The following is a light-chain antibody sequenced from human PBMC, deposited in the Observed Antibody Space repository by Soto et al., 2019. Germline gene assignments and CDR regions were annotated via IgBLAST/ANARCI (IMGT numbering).Light chain of an antibody. Sequence: QSVLTQPPSASGTPGQRVTISCSGTNSNIGSNSVHWYQQLPGTAPKLLIFSNNQRPSGVPDRFSGSKSGTSASLAISGLQAEDEADYYCAAWDLSLDGHVVFGGGTKVTVL. CDR1: NSNIGSNS. CDR3: AAWDLSLDGHVV. V-gene: IGLV1-44*01. CDR2: SNN. J-gene: IGLJ2*01.